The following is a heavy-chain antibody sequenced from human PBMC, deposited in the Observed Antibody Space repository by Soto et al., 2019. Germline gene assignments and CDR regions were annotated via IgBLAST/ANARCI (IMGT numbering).Heavy chain of an antibody. V-gene: IGHV3-30-3*01. CDR1: GFTFSSYA. Sequence: QVQLVESGGGVVQPGRSLRLSCAASGFTFSSYAMHWVRQAPGKGLEWVAVISYDGSNKYYADSVKGRFTISRDNSKNTLYLQMNSLRAEDTAVYYCARVGGGGYLADYWGQGTLVTVSS. J-gene: IGHJ4*02. D-gene: IGHD3-22*01. CDR2: ISYDGSNK. CDR3: ARVGGGGYLADY.